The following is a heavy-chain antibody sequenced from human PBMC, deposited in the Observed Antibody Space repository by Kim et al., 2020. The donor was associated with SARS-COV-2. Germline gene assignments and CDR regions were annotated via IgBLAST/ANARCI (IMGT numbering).Heavy chain of an antibody. CDR3: ARLSGFDY. CDR2: SGCT. J-gene: IGHJ4*02. V-gene: IGHV1-2*02. Sequence: SGCTNYAQKFQGRVTMTRDTSISTAYMELSRLRSDDTAVYYCARLSGFDYWGQGTLVTVSS.